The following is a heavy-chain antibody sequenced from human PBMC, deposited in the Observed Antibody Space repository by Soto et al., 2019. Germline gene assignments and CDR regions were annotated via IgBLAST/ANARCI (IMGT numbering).Heavy chain of an antibody. D-gene: IGHD2-21*02. CDR3: AMSRPPSYCGGDCYSQAFDY. CDR1: GYTFTSYY. Sequence: GASVKVSCKASGYTFTSYYMHWVRQAPGQGLEWMGIINPSGGSTSYAQKFQGRVTMTRDTSTSTVYMELSSLRSEDTAVYYCAMSRPPSYCGGDCYSQAFDYWGQGTLVTVSS. CDR2: INPSGGST. J-gene: IGHJ4*02. V-gene: IGHV1-46*01.